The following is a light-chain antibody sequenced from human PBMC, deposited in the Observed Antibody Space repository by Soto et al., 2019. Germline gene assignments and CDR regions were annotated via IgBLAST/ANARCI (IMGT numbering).Light chain of an antibody. V-gene: IGKV1-8*01. CDR2: AAS. CDR3: QQYYSYPST. Sequence: AIRMTQSPSSFSASTGDRVTITCRASQGISSYLACYQQKPGKAPNLLIYAASTLQSGVPSIFSGSGSGTDFTLIISCLQSEDFATYYCQQYYSYPSTFGQGTKLEIK. CDR1: QGISSY. J-gene: IGKJ2*01.